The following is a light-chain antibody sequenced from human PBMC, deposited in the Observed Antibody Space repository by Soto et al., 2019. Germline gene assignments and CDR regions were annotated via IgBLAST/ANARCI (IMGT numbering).Light chain of an antibody. J-gene: IGKJ3*01. CDR3: QQYGSSPQVT. CDR1: QSVSSSY. Sequence: EIVLTQSPGTLSLSPGERATLSCRASQSVSSSYLAWYQQKPGQAPRLLIYGASSRATGIPDRFSGIGSGTDFTLTISRLEPEDFAVYYCQQYGSSPQVTFGPGTKVDIK. CDR2: GAS. V-gene: IGKV3-20*01.